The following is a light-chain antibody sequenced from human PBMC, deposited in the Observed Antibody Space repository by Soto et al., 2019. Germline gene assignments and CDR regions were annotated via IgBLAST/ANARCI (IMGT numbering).Light chain of an antibody. CDR3: SARDDSLSGVV. CDR1: SSNIGSNH. CDR2: RSD. V-gene: IGLV1-47*01. Sequence: QSVLTQPPSASGTPGQRVTISCSGSSSNIGSNHVYSYQQFPGTAPKLLMYRSDQRPSGVPDRFSGSKSGTAASLAISGLRSDDEADYYCSARDDSLSGVVFGGGTKLTVL. J-gene: IGLJ2*01.